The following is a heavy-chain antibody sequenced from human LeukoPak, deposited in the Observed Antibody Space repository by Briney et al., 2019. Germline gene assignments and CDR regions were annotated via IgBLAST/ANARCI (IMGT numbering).Heavy chain of an antibody. CDR2: IIPIFGTA. J-gene: IGHJ4*02. CDR3: ARGGGYCSSTSCYNQYGY. D-gene: IGHD2-2*02. V-gene: IGHV1-69*05. Sequence: GASVKVSCKASGGTFSGYAISWERQAPGQGLEWMGGIIPIFGTANYAQKFQGRVTITTDESTSTAYMELSSLRSEDTAVYYCARGGGYCSSTSCYNQYGYWGQGTLVTVSS. CDR1: GGTFSGYA.